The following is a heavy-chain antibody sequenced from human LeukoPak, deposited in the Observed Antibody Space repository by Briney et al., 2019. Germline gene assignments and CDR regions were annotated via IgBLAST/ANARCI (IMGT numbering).Heavy chain of an antibody. CDR3: AKDLERFGELLQFDY. V-gene: IGHV3-30*02. J-gene: IGHJ4*02. D-gene: IGHD3-10*01. Sequence: GGSLRLSCAASGFTFSSYSMHWVRQAPGKGLEWVAFIRYDGSNKYYADSVKGRFTISRDNSKNTLYLQMSSLRAEDTAVYYCAKDLERFGELLQFDYWGQGTLVTVSS. CDR2: IRYDGSNK. CDR1: GFTFSSYS.